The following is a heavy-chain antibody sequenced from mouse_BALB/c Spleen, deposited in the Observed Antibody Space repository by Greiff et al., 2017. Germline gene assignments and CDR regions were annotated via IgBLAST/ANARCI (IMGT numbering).Heavy chain of an antibody. Sequence: HVHVKQSGPELVKPGASVKISCKASGYAFSSSWMNWVKQRPGQGLEWIGRIYPGDGDTNYNGKFKGKATLTADKSSSTAYMQLSSLTSVDSAVYFCARGGTTVLALYYYAMDYWGQGTSVTVSS. CDR3: ARGGTTVLALYYYAMDY. CDR1: GYAFSSSW. CDR2: IYPGDGDT. J-gene: IGHJ4*01. V-gene: IGHV1-82*01. D-gene: IGHD1-1*01.